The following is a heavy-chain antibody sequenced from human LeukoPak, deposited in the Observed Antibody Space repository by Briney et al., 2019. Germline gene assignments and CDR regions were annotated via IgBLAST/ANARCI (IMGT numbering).Heavy chain of an antibody. CDR2: IDYDSSHI. CDR3: ARDPLRYLRVGHYDY. CDR1: GFTFSNSA. Sequence: PGGSLRLSCAASGFTFSNSAMNWVRQVPGKGLEWVSSIDYDSSHIYYAASVRGRFTISRDNARNSVYLQMNSLRVEDAAVYYCARDPLRYLRVGHYDYWGQGTLVAVSS. V-gene: IGHV3-21*01. D-gene: IGHD3-9*01. J-gene: IGHJ4*02.